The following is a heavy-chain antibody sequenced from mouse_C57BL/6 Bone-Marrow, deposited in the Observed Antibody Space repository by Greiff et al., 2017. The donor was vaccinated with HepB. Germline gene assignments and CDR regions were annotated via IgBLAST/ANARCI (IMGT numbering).Heavy chain of an antibody. V-gene: IGHV1-81*01. J-gene: IGHJ3*01. CDR2: IYPRSGNT. D-gene: IGHD2-4*01. CDR1: GYTFTSYG. CDR3: ARYDYDTWFAY. Sequence: QVQLKESGAELARPGASVKLSCKASGYTFTSYGISWVKQRTGQGLEWIGEIYPRSGNTYYNEKFKGKATLTADKSSSTAYMELRSLTSEDSAVYFCARYDYDTWFAYWGQGTLVTVSA.